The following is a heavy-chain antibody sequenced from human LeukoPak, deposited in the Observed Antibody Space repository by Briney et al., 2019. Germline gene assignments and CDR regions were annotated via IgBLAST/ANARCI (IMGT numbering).Heavy chain of an antibody. CDR3: ASRPGSDIGPLDF. Sequence: PGGSLRLSCAASGFIFSSYAMNWVRQAPGKGLEWVSGISNSGGSTYYADSVKGRFTISRDNSKNTLYLQMNSLRVEDTAIYYCASRPGSDIGPLDFWGQGTLVTVSS. D-gene: IGHD2-15*01. CDR1: GFIFSSYA. CDR2: ISNSGGST. J-gene: IGHJ4*02. V-gene: IGHV3-23*01.